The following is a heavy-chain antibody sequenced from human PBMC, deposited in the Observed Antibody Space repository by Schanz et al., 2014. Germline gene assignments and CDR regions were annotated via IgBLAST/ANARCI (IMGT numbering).Heavy chain of an antibody. CDR2: IISTGGTI. Sequence: QVRLVESGGGLVKPGGSLRLSCAASGFTFSSYYMSWIRQAPGKGLEWVSSIISTGGTIYYVDSVRGRFTISRDNAKNSLYLQMNSLRVDDTAVYYCASSRTRYCSSTSCVPGAFDFWGQGTLVTVSS. V-gene: IGHV3-11*01. D-gene: IGHD2-2*01. J-gene: IGHJ3*01. CDR1: GFTFSSYY. CDR3: ASSRTRYCSSTSCVPGAFDF.